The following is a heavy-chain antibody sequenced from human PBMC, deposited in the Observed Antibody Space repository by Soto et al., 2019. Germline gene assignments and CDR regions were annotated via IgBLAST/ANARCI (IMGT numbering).Heavy chain of an antibody. Sequence: GGSLILSCAASGFTFSDYYMSWIRQVPGKGLVWVAYISGTSDSKPYADSVDGRFTISRDNAKNSLYLQMNSPRAEDTAVYYCARVAVVTAAGTSDYWGQGTLVTVSS. D-gene: IGHD6-13*01. CDR1: GFTFSDYY. J-gene: IGHJ4*02. V-gene: IGHV3-11*06. CDR3: ARVAVVTAAGTSDY. CDR2: ISGTSDSK.